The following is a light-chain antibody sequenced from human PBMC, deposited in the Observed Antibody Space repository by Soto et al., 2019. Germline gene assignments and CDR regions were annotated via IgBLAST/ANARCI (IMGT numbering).Light chain of an antibody. CDR1: SSNIGAGYD. Sequence: QSVLTQPPSVSGDPGQRVTISCSGSSSNIGAGYDVQWYRQFPGTAPKLIIYANSDRPSGVPDRFSGSKSGTSASLAITGLQAEDEADYYCQSYDSSLIVSKVFGTGTQVTVL. J-gene: IGLJ1*01. V-gene: IGLV1-40*01. CDR2: ANS. CDR3: QSYDSSLIVSKV.